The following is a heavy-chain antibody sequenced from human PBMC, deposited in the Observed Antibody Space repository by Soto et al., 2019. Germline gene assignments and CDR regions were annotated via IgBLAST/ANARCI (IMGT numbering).Heavy chain of an antibody. CDR3: ARARDGGWPLYYYYGMDV. CDR1: GFTFSSYA. D-gene: IGHD6-19*01. CDR2: ISYDGSNK. J-gene: IGHJ6*02. Sequence: GESLNISCAASGFTFSSYAMHWHRQARGKGLEWWAVISYDGSNKYYADSVKGRFTISRDNSKNTLYLQMNSLRAEDTAVYYCARARDGGWPLYYYYGMDVWGQGTTVTVSS. V-gene: IGHV3-30-3*01.